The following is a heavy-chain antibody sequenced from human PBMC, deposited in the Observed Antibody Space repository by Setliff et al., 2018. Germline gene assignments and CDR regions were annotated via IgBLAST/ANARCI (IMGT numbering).Heavy chain of an antibody. CDR1: NFSISSGYY. D-gene: IGHD4-17*01. Sequence: PSETLSLTCDVSNFSISSGYYWGWVRQPPGKGLEWIATIYYGGGTYYNPSLKSRVTISLDMSKNQFSLRLNSLTAADTAVYFCARHRRPDYGDFISWYFDLWGRGTLGTVSS. J-gene: IGHJ2*01. CDR2: IYYGGGT. CDR3: ARHRRPDYGDFISWYFDL. V-gene: IGHV4-38-2*01.